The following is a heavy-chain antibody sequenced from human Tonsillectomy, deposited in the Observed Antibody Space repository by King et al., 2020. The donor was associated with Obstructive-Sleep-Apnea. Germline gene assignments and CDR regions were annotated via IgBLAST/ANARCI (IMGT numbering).Heavy chain of an antibody. Sequence: QLVQSGGGLVQPGGSRRLSCAASGFTFSSHWMSWVRQAPGRGLEWLANIKTDGSEQHYVDSVRGRFTISRDNAKNSLYLQMNSLRDDDTAVYYCASAEVGLSGVKGTDYWGQGTLVTVSS. D-gene: IGHD3/OR15-3a*01. V-gene: IGHV3-7*01. J-gene: IGHJ4*02. CDR1: GFTFSSHW. CDR3: ASAEVGLSGVKGTDY. CDR2: IKTDGSEQ.